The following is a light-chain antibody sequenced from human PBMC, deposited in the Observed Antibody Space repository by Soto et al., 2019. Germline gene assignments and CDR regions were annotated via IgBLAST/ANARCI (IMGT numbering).Light chain of an antibody. CDR2: AND. CDR3: AVWDDNLRGL. Sequence: QSVLTQPPSVSGTPGQRVTISCSGSRSNIGGNAVTWYQQVPGTAPKLLIYANDQRPSGISDRFSGSKSSTYASLAISGLQSEDEADYYCAVWDDNLRGLFGGGTKLTVL. CDR1: RSNIGGNA. V-gene: IGLV1-44*01. J-gene: IGLJ2*01.